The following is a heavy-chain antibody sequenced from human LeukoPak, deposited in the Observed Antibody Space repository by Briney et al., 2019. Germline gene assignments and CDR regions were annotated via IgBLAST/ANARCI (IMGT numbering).Heavy chain of an antibody. CDR3: AKYYYGSGHYFDY. D-gene: IGHD3-10*01. V-gene: IGHV3-23*01. Sequence: GGSLRLSCAASGFSFSTYAMSWVRQAPGKGLEWVSAISGSGGSTYYADSVKGRFTISRDNSKNTLYLQMNSLRAEDTAVYYCAKYYYGSGHYFDYWGQGTLVTVSS. CDR1: GFSFSTYA. J-gene: IGHJ4*02. CDR2: ISGSGGST.